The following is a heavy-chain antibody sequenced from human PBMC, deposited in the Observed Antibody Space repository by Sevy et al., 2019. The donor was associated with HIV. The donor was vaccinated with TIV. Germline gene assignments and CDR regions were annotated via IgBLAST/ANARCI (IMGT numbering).Heavy chain of an antibody. V-gene: IGHV4-39*02. Sequence: SDTLSLTCTVSGGSISSSGYYWGWIRQPPGKGLEWIGSIYYGGSTYYNPSLKSRITISVDTSKNHFSLKLSSVTAADTAVYYCARVSMIVVVITDDWGYYFDYWGQGTLVTVSS. D-gene: IGHD3-22*01. J-gene: IGHJ4*02. CDR2: IYYGGST. CDR3: ARVSMIVVVITDDWGYYFDY. CDR1: GGSISSSGYY.